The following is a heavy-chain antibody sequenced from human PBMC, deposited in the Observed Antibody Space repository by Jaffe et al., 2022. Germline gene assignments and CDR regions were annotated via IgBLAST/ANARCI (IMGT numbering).Heavy chain of an antibody. CDR1: GFTTYG. J-gene: IGHJ3*02. Sequence: QVQLVQPGSDLKKPGASVKVSCEASGFTTYGLNWVRQAPGQGPEWMGWTNTNTGKSYYAQAFIGRFVFSFDTSVSTAYLQISGLTHEDTAMYYCATDMAVAGRKAFDIWGQGTMVIVSS. CDR3: ATDMAVAGRKAFDI. V-gene: IGHV7-4-1*02. D-gene: IGHD6-19*01. CDR2: TNTNTGKS.